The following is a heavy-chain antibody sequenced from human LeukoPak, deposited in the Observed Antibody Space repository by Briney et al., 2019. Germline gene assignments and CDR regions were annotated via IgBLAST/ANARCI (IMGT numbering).Heavy chain of an antibody. CDR3: ASDGQIGAFDI. CDR2: IYYSGST. Sequence: PSETLSLTCTVSGGSISSYYWSWIRQPPGKGLEWIGYIYYSGSTNYNPSLKSRVTISVDTSKNQFSLKLSSVTAADTAVYYCASDGQIGAFDIWGQGTMVTVSS. CDR1: GGSISSYY. J-gene: IGHJ3*02. V-gene: IGHV4-59*01.